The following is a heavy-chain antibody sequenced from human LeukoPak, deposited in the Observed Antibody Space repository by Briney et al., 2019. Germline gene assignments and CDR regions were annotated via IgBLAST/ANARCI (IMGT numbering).Heavy chain of an antibody. J-gene: IGHJ4*02. V-gene: IGHV3-23*01. Sequence: GGSLRLSCAASGFTFSSYAMSWVRQAPGKGLEWVSAISGSGGSTYYADSVKGRFTISRDNSKNTLYLQMNSPRAEDTAVYYCAKDSSGYYYEYYFDYWGQGTLVTVSS. CDR2: ISGSGGST. D-gene: IGHD3-22*01. CDR1: GFTFSSYA. CDR3: AKDSSGYYYEYYFDY.